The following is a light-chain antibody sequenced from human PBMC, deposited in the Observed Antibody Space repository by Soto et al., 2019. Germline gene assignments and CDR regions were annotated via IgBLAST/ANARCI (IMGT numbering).Light chain of an antibody. V-gene: IGLV2-14*01. CDR2: EVT. Sequence: QSALTQPASVSGSPGQSITISCTGTSGDIGSYNRVSWYQQHPGKAPKLIIYEVTDRPSGVSNRFSGSKSGNTASLTISGLQAEDEAEYYCSSYAGSNNFGVFGTGTKVTVL. J-gene: IGLJ1*01. CDR1: SGDIGSYNR. CDR3: SSYAGSNNFGV.